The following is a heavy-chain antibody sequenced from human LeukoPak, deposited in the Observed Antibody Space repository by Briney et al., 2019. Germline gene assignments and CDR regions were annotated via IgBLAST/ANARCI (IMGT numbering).Heavy chain of an antibody. Sequence: SETLSLTCTVSGGSISSYYWSWIRQPPGKGLEWIGYIYYSGSTNYNPSLKSRVTISVDTSKNQFSLKLSSVTAADTAVYYCAKGFGGYDYQFPYYFDYWGQGTLVTVSS. D-gene: IGHD5-12*01. CDR1: GGSISSYY. CDR2: IYYSGST. CDR3: AKGFGGYDYQFPYYFDY. J-gene: IGHJ4*02. V-gene: IGHV4-59*08.